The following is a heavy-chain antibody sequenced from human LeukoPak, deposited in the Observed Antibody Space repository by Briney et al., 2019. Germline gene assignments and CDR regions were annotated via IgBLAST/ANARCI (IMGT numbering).Heavy chain of an antibody. J-gene: IGHJ4*02. CDR2: TGWKGGST. D-gene: IGHD6-13*01. V-gene: IGHV3-20*04. CDR1: GFTFDDYG. CDR3: ARYSISWETFYFDN. Sequence: PGGSLRLSCAASGFTFDDYGMSWVRQAPGKGLEWVSGTGWKGGSTAYGDSVKGRFTISRDKAKNSLYLQMNSLRAEDTALYYWARYSISWETFYFDNWGQGTLVTVSS.